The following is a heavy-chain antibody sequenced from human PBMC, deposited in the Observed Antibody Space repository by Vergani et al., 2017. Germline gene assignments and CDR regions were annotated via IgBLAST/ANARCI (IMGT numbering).Heavy chain of an antibody. CDR1: GGSFSGYY. Sequence: QLQLQESGPGLVKPSETLSLTCAVYGGSFSGYYWSLIRQPPGKGLGLIGEINHSGSTNYNPALKSRVTISVDTSKNQFSLKLSSVTAADTAVYYCARGGRRGYSLIEYWGQGTLVTVSS. J-gene: IGHJ4*02. CDR3: ARGGRRGYSLIEY. V-gene: IGHV4-34*01. D-gene: IGHD5-18*01. CDR2: INHSGST.